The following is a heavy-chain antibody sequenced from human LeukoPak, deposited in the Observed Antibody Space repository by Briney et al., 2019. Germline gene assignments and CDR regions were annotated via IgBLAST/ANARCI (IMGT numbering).Heavy chain of an antibody. J-gene: IGHJ6*02. CDR3: ARVVQIPGYYYGMDV. Sequence: PGGSLRLSCAASGFTFSSYAMSWVRQAPGKGLEWVSAISGSGGSTYYADSVKGRFTISRDNSKNTLYLQMNSLRDEDTAVYYCARVVQIPGYYYGMDVWGQGTTVTVSS. V-gene: IGHV3-23*01. CDR2: ISGSGGST. D-gene: IGHD1-26*01. CDR1: GFTFSSYA.